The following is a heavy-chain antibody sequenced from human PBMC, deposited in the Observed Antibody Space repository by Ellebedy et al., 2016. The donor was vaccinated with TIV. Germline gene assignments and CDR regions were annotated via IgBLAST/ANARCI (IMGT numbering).Heavy chain of an antibody. CDR1: GFTVSSNY. CDR2: IYSGGST. D-gene: IGHD3-10*01. Sequence: GGSLRLXCAASGFTVSSNYMSWVRQAPGKGLEWVSVIYSGGSTYYADSVKGRFTISRDNSKNTLYLQMSSLRAEDTAVYYCAREVETMVRGVISGMDVWGQGTTVTVSS. V-gene: IGHV3-53*01. J-gene: IGHJ6*02. CDR3: AREVETMVRGVISGMDV.